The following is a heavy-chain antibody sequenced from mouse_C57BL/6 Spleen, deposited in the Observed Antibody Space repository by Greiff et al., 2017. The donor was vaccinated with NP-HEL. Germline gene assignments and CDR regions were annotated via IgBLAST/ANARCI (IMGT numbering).Heavy chain of an antibody. CDR1: GYTFTSYW. Sequence: QVQLQQSGAELVKPGASVKMSCKASGYTFTSYWITWVKQRPGQGLEWIGDIYPGSGSTNYNEKFKSKATLTVDTSSSTAYMQLSSLTSEDSAVYYCASYGDYYDYDGYAMDYWGQGTSVTVSS. D-gene: IGHD2-4*01. J-gene: IGHJ4*01. CDR3: ASYGDYYDYDGYAMDY. V-gene: IGHV1-55*01. CDR2: IYPGSGST.